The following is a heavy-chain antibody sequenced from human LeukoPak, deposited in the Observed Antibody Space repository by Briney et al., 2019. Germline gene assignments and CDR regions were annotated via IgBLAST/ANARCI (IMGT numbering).Heavy chain of an antibody. D-gene: IGHD3-22*01. Sequence: KPSETLSLTCTVSGGSISSSSYQWGWIRQPPGKGLEWIGRIYYSGSTYYNPSLKSRVTISVDTSKNQFSLKLSSVTAADTAVYYCARGWLLGAFDIWGQGTMVTVSS. V-gene: IGHV4-39*01. CDR1: GGSISSSSYQ. CDR2: IYYSGST. J-gene: IGHJ3*02. CDR3: ARGWLLGAFDI.